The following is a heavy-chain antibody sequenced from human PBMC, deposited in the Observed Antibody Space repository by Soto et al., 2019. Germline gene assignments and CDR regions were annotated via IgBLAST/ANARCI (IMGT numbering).Heavy chain of an antibody. J-gene: IGHJ4*02. D-gene: IGHD3-10*01. Sequence: SETLSLTCTVSGGSISSYYWSWIRQPPGKGLEWIGYIYYSGSTNYNPSLKSRVTISVDTSKNQFSLKLSSVTAADTAVYYCARNYGSGSSDFDYWGQGTLVTVSS. CDR3: ARNYGSGSSDFDY. V-gene: IGHV4-59*01. CDR1: GGSISSYY. CDR2: IYYSGST.